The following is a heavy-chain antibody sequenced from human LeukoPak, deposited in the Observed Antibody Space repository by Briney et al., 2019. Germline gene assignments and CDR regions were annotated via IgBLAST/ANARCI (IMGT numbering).Heavy chain of an antibody. CDR2: IYHSGST. D-gene: IGHD3-16*01. J-gene: IGHJ5*02. Sequence: PSETLSLTCTVSGYSISSGYYWGWIRQPPGKGLEWIGSIYHSGSTYYNPSLKSRVTISVDTSKNQFSLKLSSVTAADTAVYYCARGSRLSFTRSRFKWFDPWGQGTLVTVSS. CDR1: GYSISSGYY. V-gene: IGHV4-38-2*02. CDR3: ARGSRLSFTRSRFKWFDP.